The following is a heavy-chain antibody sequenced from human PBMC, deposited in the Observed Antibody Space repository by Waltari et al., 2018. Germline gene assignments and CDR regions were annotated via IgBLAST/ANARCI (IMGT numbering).Heavy chain of an antibody. D-gene: IGHD2-21*01. CDR1: GDSIRGHS. CDR3: ARGFGAYCGDDCSDPFDI. J-gene: IGHJ3*02. Sequence: QVHLQESGPGLVEPSETLSLTCTVSGDSIRGHSWSWTRQPPGKGLEWIGYIFYSATTNYNPSLKIRVTISGDMSKNQLALSLSSVTAADTAVYYCARGFGAYCGDDCSDPFDIWGRGTVVTVSS. CDR2: IFYSATT. V-gene: IGHV4-59*11.